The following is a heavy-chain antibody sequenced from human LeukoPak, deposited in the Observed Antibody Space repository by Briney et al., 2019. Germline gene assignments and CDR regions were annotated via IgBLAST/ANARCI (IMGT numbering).Heavy chain of an antibody. CDR3: ASQLRYYYGMDV. Sequence: SETLSLTCTVSGGSLSSYYWSWIRQPAGTGLEWIGRSYTSGSTDYNPSLKSRVTMSVDTSKNQFSLKLSSVTAADTAVYYCASQLRYYYGMDVWGQGTTVTVSS. V-gene: IGHV4-4*07. CDR1: GGSLSSYY. D-gene: IGHD1-1*01. J-gene: IGHJ6*02. CDR2: SYTSGST.